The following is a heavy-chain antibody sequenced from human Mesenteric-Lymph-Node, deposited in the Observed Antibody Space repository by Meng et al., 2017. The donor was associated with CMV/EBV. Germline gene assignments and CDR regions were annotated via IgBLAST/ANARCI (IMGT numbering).Heavy chain of an antibody. D-gene: IGHD1-26*01. CDR2: ISGSGGST. CDR1: GFTFSSYA. CDR3: AKDMIVGATSYYYYGMGV. V-gene: IGHV3-23*01. Sequence: GGSLRLSCAASGFTFSSYAMSWVRQAPGKGLEWVSAISGSGGSTYYADSVKGRFTISRDNSKNTLYLQMNSLRAEDTAVYYCAKDMIVGATSYYYYGMGVWGQGTTVPSP. J-gene: IGHJ6*02.